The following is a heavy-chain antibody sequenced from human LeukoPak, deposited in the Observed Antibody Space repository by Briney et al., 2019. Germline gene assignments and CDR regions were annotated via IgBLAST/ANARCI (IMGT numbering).Heavy chain of an antibody. Sequence: GGSLRLSCTASGFTFSNFWMGWVRQAPGKGLEWVANIKQDETEKFYLGSVKGRFTISRDNAKNSLYLQMNSLRAEDTAVYYCAKVSDQWLVDDYWGQGTLVTVSS. CDR1: GFTFSNFW. D-gene: IGHD6-19*01. CDR3: AKVSDQWLVDDY. J-gene: IGHJ4*02. V-gene: IGHV3-7*03. CDR2: IKQDETEK.